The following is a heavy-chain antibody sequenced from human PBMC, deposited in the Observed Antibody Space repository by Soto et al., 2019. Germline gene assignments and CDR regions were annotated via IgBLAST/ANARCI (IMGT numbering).Heavy chain of an antibody. Sequence: SVKVSCKASGGTFSSYAISWVRQAPGQGLEWMGGIIPIFGTANYAQKFQGRVTITADESTSTAYMELSSLRSEDTAVYYCARDRDYYDSSGYNYYYGMDAWGQGTTVTVSS. V-gene: IGHV1-69*13. CDR1: GGTFSSYA. J-gene: IGHJ6*02. D-gene: IGHD3-22*01. CDR3: ARDRDYYDSSGYNYYYGMDA. CDR2: IIPIFGTA.